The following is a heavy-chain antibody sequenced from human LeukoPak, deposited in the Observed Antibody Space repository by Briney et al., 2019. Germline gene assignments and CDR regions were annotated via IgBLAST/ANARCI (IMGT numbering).Heavy chain of an antibody. CDR2: ISYDGSKK. V-gene: IGHV3-30*09. CDR1: GLTFSPYA. CDR3: ARDRGYGSGTYYHIDQ. Sequence: GRSLRLSCAASGLTFSPYAMHWVRQAPGKGLEWVALISYDGSKKYYADSVKGRLAISRDNSKNTLYLQMNSLRAEDTAVYYCARDRGYGSGTYYHIDQWGQGTLVTVSS. J-gene: IGHJ4*02. D-gene: IGHD3-10*01.